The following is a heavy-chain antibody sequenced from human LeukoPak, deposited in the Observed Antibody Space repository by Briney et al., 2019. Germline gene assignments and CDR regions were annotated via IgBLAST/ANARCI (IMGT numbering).Heavy chain of an antibody. CDR1: GFTFIKYG. D-gene: IGHD3-10*01. V-gene: IGHV3-23*01. CDR3: AKEVLLWFGERRGVGVAFDY. CDR2: ISGSGGST. J-gene: IGHJ4*02. Sequence: GGTLRLSCAASGFTFIKYGMGWVRQAPGKGLEWVSGISGSGGSTYYADSVKGRFTISRDNSKNTLYLQMNSLRVEDTAVYYCAKEVLLWFGERRGVGVAFDYWGQGTLVTVSS.